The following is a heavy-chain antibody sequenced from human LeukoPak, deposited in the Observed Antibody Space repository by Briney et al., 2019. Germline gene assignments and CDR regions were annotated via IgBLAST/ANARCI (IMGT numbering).Heavy chain of an antibody. Sequence: PGGSLRLSCAASGFTFSSYSMNWVRQAPGKGLVWVSRINSDGSSTSYADSVKGRFTISRDNAKNSLYLQMNSLRAEDTAVYYCAREQYISGKSLDYWGQGKLVTVSS. CDR2: INSDGSST. V-gene: IGHV3-74*01. CDR3: AREQYISGKSLDY. J-gene: IGHJ4*01. CDR1: GFTFSSYS. D-gene: IGHD3-10*01.